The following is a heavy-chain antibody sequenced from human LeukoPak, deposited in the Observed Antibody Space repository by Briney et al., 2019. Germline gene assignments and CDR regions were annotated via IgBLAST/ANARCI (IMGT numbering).Heavy chain of an antibody. CDR3: ARPRLCSGGSCYWFDP. V-gene: IGHV4-39*01. CDR2: IYYSGST. D-gene: IGHD2-15*01. Sequence: SETLSLTCTVSGGSISSSSYYWGWIRQPPGKGLEWIGSIYYSGSTCYNPSLKSRVTISVDTSKNQFSLKLSSVTAADTAVYYCARPRLCSGGSCYWFDPWGQGTLVTVSS. J-gene: IGHJ5*02. CDR1: GGSISSSSYY.